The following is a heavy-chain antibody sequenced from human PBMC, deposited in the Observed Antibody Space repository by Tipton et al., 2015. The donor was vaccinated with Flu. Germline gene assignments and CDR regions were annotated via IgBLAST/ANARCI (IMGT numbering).Heavy chain of an antibody. D-gene: IGHD1-14*01. J-gene: IGHJ4*02. V-gene: IGHV1-18*01. Sequence: QLVQSGAEVKKPGASVKVSCKTSGYTFNSYGIAWARQAPGQGLEWMGWYNTYNGYTKYAQILQGRVTMTTDTSTSTAYMELRSLRSDDTAIYYCARIGSIGTSSHWGQGTQVTVSS. CDR1: GYTFNSYG. CDR2: YNTYNGYT. CDR3: ARIGSIGTSSH.